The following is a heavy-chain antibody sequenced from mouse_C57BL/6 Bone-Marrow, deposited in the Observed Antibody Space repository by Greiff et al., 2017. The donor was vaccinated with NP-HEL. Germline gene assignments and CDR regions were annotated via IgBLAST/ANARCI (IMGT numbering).Heavy chain of an antibody. Sequence: EVKLVESGGDLVKPGGSLKLSCAASGFTFSSYGMSWVRQTPDKRLEWVATISSGGSYTYYPDSVKGRFPISRDHAKNTLYLQMSSLKSEDTAMYYCARPNYGSYWYFDVWGTGTTVTVSS. CDR2: ISSGGSYT. CDR3: ARPNYGSYWYFDV. D-gene: IGHD1-1*01. CDR1: GFTFSSYG. V-gene: IGHV5-6*02. J-gene: IGHJ1*03.